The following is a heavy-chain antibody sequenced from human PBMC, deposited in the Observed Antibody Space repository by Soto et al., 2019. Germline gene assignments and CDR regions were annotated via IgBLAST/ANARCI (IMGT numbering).Heavy chain of an antibody. D-gene: IGHD6-19*01. V-gene: IGHV3-15*01. Sequence: VSLRLSCAASGFTFSNAWMSWVRQAPGKGLEWVGRIKSKTDGGTTDYAAPVKGRFTISRDDSKNTLYLQMNSLKTEDTAVYYCTTDPIAVAGTGSWFDPWGQGTLVTVSS. CDR1: GFTFSNAW. CDR3: TTDPIAVAGTGSWFDP. CDR2: IKSKTDGGTT. J-gene: IGHJ5*02.